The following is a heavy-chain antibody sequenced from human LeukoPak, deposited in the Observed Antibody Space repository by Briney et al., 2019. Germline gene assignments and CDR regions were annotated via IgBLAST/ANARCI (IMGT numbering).Heavy chain of an antibody. J-gene: IGHJ2*01. CDR2: ISTYNGNT. V-gene: IGHV1-18*01. D-gene: IGHD5-18*01. Sequence: GASVKVSCKGSGYTFTNDGISWVRQAPGQGLEWMGWISTYNGNTYYAQKFQGRVTMTTDTSTNTAYMELRSLRSDDTAVYYCARSDSGYWWYFDLWGRGTLVTVSS. CDR3: ARSDSGYWWYFDL. CDR1: GYTFTNDG.